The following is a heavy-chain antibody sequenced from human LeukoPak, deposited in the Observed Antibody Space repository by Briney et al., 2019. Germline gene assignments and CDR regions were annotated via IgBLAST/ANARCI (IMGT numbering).Heavy chain of an antibody. V-gene: IGHV3-66*01. D-gene: IGHD3-22*01. CDR1: GFTVSSNY. Sequence: GGSLRLSCAASGFTVSSNYMSWVRQAPGKGLEWVSVIYSGGSTYYADSVKGRFTISRDNSKNTLYLQMNSLRAEDTAVYYCAREGNYYDSSGYYFDYWGQGNPGHRLL. CDR3: AREGNYYDSSGYYFDY. CDR2: IYSGGST. J-gene: IGHJ4*02.